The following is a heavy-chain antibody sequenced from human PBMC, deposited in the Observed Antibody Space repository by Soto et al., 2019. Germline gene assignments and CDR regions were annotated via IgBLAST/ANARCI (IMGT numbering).Heavy chain of an antibody. D-gene: IGHD6-19*01. V-gene: IGHV1-18*04. CDR1: GYTFTSYG. CDR3: ARVGYSSGWVYNWFDP. J-gene: IGHJ5*02. CDR2: ISAYNGNT. Sequence: QVQLVQSGAEVKKPGASVKVSCKASGYTFTSYGISWVRQAPGQGLEWMGWISAYNGNTNYAQKLQGRVTMTTDTSTRTAYMEMRSLRSDDTDVYYCARVGYSSGWVYNWFDPWGQGTLVTVYS.